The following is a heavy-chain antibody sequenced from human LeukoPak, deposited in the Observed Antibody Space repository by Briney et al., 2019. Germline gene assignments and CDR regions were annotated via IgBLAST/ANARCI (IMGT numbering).Heavy chain of an antibody. CDR1: GGSFSGYY. J-gene: IGHJ4*02. CDR2: INHSGST. V-gene: IGHV4-34*01. CDR3: ARSRENYYDSSGIFDY. D-gene: IGHD3-22*01. Sequence: SEILSLTCAVYGGSFSGYYWSWIRQPPGKGLEWIGEINHSGSTNYNPSLKSRVTISVDTSKNQFSLKLSSVTAADTAVYYCARSRENYYDSSGIFDYWGQGTLVTVSS.